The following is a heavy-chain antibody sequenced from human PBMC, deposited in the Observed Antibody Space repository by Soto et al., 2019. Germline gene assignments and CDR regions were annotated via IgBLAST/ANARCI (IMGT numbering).Heavy chain of an antibody. D-gene: IGHD3-10*01. CDR3: ARVYYGSGIAPRKNWFDP. V-gene: IGHV4-30-4*01. CDR2: INHSGST. CDR1: GGSISSGDYY. J-gene: IGHJ5*02. Sequence: QVQLQESGPGLVKPSQTLSLTCTVSGGSISSGDYYWSWIRQPPGKGLEWIGEINHSGSTNYNPSLKSGVTISVDTSKNQFSLKLSSVTAADTAVYYCARVYYGSGIAPRKNWFDPWGQGTLVTVSS.